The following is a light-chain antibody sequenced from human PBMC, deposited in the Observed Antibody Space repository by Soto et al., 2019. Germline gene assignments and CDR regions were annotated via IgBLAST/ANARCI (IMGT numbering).Light chain of an antibody. CDR3: FSFTTDWTHV. CDR1: SSDIGAYNY. Sequence: QSVLTQPASVSGSPGQSITISCTGSSSDIGAYNYVSWFQQYPGKAPKLIISEVSNLPSGVSNRFSGSKSGTAASLTISGLQTEDEADYFCFSFTTDWTHVFGTGTKVTVL. CDR2: EVS. J-gene: IGLJ1*01. V-gene: IGLV2-14*01.